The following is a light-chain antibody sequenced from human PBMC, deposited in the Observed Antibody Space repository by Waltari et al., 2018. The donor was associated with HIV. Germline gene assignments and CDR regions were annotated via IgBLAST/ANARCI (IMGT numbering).Light chain of an antibody. CDR2: YDS. Sequence: SYVLTQPPSVSVAPGKTARITCGGTNLGSKSVPWYQQKPGQAPLLVIYYDSARPSGIPERFSGSNSGNTATLTISRVEAGDEADYYCQVWDSSSDHVVFGGGTNLTVL. V-gene: IGLV3-21*04. CDR1: NLGSKS. CDR3: QVWDSSSDHVV. J-gene: IGLJ2*01.